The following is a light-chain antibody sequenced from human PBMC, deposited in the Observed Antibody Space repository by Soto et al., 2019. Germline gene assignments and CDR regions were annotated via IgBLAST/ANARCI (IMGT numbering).Light chain of an antibody. CDR3: AAWDDSLNGPV. CDR1: SYNIGSKT. Sequence: QSVLTQPPSASGTPGQRVTISCSGSSYNIGSKTVNWYQQFPGTAPKLLINRNNQRPSGVPDRFSASKSGTSASLAISGLQSEDEADYYCAAWDDSLNGPVFGGGTKLTVL. J-gene: IGLJ2*01. V-gene: IGLV1-44*01. CDR2: RNN.